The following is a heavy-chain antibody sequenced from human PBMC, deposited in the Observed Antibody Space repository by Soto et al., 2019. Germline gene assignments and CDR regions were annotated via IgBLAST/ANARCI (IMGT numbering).Heavy chain of an antibody. D-gene: IGHD3-16*02. CDR3: ARVITFGGVIVQASDAFDI. CDR1: GGSFSGYY. CDR2: INHSGST. J-gene: IGHJ3*02. Sequence: SETLSLTCAVYGGSFSGYYWSWIRQPPGKGLEWIGEINHSGSTNYNPSLKSRVTISVDTSKNQLSLKLSSVTAADTAVYFCARVITFGGVIVQASDAFDIWGQGTMVTVSS. V-gene: IGHV4-34*01.